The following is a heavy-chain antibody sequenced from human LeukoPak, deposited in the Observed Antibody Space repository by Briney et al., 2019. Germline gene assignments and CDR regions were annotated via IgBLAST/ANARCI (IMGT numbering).Heavy chain of an antibody. J-gene: IGHJ4*02. CDR3: ARDRKPRYDYVWGSYRAIDC. CDR1: GFTFSSYA. CDR2: ISYDGSNK. D-gene: IGHD3-16*02. V-gene: IGHV3-30-3*01. Sequence: PGRSLRLSCAASGFTFSSYAMHWVRQAPGKGLEWVAVISYDGSNKYYADSVKGRFTISRDNSKNTLYLQMNSLRAEDTAVYYCARDRKPRYDYVWGSYRAIDCWGQGTLVTVSS.